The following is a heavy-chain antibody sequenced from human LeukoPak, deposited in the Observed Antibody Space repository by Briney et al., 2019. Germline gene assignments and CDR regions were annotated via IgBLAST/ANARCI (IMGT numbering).Heavy chain of an antibody. CDR3: ARTPGTPTDYGDTYYYYYMDV. J-gene: IGHJ6*03. V-gene: IGHV1-69*13. CDR1: GGTFSSYA. Sequence: SVKVSCKASGGTFSSYAISWVRQAPGQGLEWMGGIIPIFGTANYAQKFQGRVTITADESTSTAYMELSSLRSEDTAVYYCARTPGTPTDYGDTYYYYYMDVWGKGTTVTISS. CDR2: IIPIFGTA. D-gene: IGHD4-17*01.